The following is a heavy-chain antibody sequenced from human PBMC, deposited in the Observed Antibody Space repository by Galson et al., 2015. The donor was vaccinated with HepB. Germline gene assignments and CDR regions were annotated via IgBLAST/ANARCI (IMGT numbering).Heavy chain of an antibody. D-gene: IGHD2-15*01. CDR2: ISYDGSNK. CDR1: GFTFSSYA. J-gene: IGHJ3*02. CDR3: ARDRYWYGYCSGGSCSDAFDI. Sequence: SLRLSCAASGFTFSSYAMHWVRQAPGKGLEWVAVISYDGSNKYYADSVKGRFTISRDNSKNTLYLQMNSLRAEDTAVYYCARDRYWYGYCSGGSCSDAFDIWGQGTMVTVSS. V-gene: IGHV3-30*04.